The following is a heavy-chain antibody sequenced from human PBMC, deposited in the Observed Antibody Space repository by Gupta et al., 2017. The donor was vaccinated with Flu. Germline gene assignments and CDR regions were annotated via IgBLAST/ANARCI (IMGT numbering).Heavy chain of an antibody. J-gene: IGHJ4*02. V-gene: IGHV3-15*01. CDR3: TTGLIPMIVVVTNPDY. Sequence: EVQLVESGGGLVKPGGSLRLSCAASGFTFSNAWMSWVRQAPGKGLEWVGRIKSKTDGGTTDYAAPVKGRFTISRDDSKNTLYLQMNSLKTEDTAVYYCTTGLIPMIVVVTNPDYWGQGTLVTVSS. CDR1: GFTFSNAW. CDR2: IKSKTDGGTT. D-gene: IGHD3-22*01.